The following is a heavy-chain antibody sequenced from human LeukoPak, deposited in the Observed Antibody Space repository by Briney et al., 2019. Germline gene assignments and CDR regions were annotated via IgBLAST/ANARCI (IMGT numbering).Heavy chain of an antibody. J-gene: IGHJ3*02. CDR1: GFTFSSYG. D-gene: IGHD3-22*01. V-gene: IGHV3-30*02. CDR2: IRYDGSNK. CDR3: ATHSSGSQSLLAFDI. Sequence: GGSLRLSCAASGFTFSSYGMHWVRQAPGKGLEWVAFIRYDGSNKYYADSVKGRFTISRDNSKNTLYLQMNSLRAEDTAVYYCATHSSGSQSLLAFDIWGQGTMVTVSS.